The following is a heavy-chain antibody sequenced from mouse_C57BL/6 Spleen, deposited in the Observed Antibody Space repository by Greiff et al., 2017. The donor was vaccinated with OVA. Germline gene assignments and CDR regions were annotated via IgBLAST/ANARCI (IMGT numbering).Heavy chain of an antibody. J-gene: IGHJ3*01. CDR2: INPNNGGT. CDR3: ARSDYDGGY. V-gene: IGHV1-18*01. Sequence: EVQRVESGPELVKPGASVKIPCKASGYTFTDYNMDWVKQSHGKSLEWIGDINPNNGGTIYNQKFKGKATLTVDKSSSTAYMELRSLTSEDTAVYYCARSDYDGGYWGQGTLVTVSA. D-gene: IGHD2-4*01. CDR1: GYTFTDYN.